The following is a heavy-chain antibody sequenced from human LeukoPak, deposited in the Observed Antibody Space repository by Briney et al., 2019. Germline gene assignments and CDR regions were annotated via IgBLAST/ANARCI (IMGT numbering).Heavy chain of an antibody. D-gene: IGHD2-15*01. J-gene: IGHJ6*02. Sequence: PGGSLRLSCVASGFTFSSYAMGWVRQAPGKGLEWVSGTSSGSGGSTYYADSVKGRFTISRDNSKNTLYLQMNSLRAEDTAVYYCAKGSGPPGYCSGGSCYPRFYYYYGMDVWDQGTTVTVSS. CDR2: SSGSGGST. V-gene: IGHV3-23*01. CDR3: AKGSGPPGYCSGGSCYPRFYYYYGMDV. CDR1: GFTFSSYA.